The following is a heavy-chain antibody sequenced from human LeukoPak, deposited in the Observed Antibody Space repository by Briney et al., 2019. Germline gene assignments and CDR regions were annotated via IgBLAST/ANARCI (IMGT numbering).Heavy chain of an antibody. CDR3: ALGAYDFWSGYRFDP. V-gene: IGHV2-5*01. D-gene: IGHD3-3*01. CDR1: GFSLSTSGVG. J-gene: IGHJ5*02. Sequence: SGPTLVNPTQTLTLTCTFSGFSLSTSGVGVGWIRQPPGKALEWLALIYWNDDKRYSPSLKSRLTITKDTPKNQVVLTMTNMDPVDTATYYCALGAYDFWSGYRFDPWGQGTLVTVSS. CDR2: IYWNDDK.